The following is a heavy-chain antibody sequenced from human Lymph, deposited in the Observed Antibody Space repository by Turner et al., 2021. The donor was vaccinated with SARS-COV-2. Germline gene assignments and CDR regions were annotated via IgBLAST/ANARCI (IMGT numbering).Heavy chain of an antibody. CDR3: AKVRSIFGVVIGGMDV. J-gene: IGHJ6*02. V-gene: IGHV3-30*18. CDR1: GFTFSSYA. Sequence: QVQLVESGGGVVQPGRSLRLSCAASGFTFSSYAMHWVRPAPGKGLEWVTVITNDGSNKYYADSVKGRFTISRDNSKNTLYLQMNSLRAEDTAVYYCAKVRSIFGVVIGGMDVWGQGTTVTVSS. CDR2: ITNDGSNK. D-gene: IGHD3-3*01.